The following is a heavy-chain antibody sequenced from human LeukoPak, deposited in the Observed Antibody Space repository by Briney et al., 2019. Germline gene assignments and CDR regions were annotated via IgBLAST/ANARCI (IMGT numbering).Heavy chain of an antibody. CDR1: GFTFSSYA. CDR2: ISYDGSNK. Sequence: GGSLRLSCVASGFTFSSYAMHWVRQAPGKGLEWVAVISYDGSNKYYADSVKGRFTISRDNSKNTLYLQMNSLRAEDTAVYYCARMDIVVVPAAGVAFDIWGQGTMVTVSS. J-gene: IGHJ3*02. CDR3: ARMDIVVVPAAGVAFDI. D-gene: IGHD2-2*03. V-gene: IGHV3-30-3*01.